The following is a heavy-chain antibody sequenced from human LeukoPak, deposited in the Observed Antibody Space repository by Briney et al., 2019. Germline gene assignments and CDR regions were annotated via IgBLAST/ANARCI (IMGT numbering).Heavy chain of an antibody. V-gene: IGHV3-23*01. J-gene: IGHJ5*02. CDR1: GFTFSSYS. CDR2: INNFGGST. CDR3: ARESDYSYNWFDP. Sequence: GGSLRLSCAASGFTFSSYSMGWVRQAPGKGLEWVSVINNFGGSTFYADSVKGRFTISRDNSKSTLYLQMNSLRAEDTAVYYCARESDYSYNWFDPWGQGTLVTVSS. D-gene: IGHD4-17*01.